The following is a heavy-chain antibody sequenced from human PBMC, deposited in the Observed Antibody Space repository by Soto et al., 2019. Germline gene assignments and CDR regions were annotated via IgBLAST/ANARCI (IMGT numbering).Heavy chain of an antibody. J-gene: IGHJ6*02. V-gene: IGHV5-51*01. Sequence: GESLKISCKGSGYSFTSYWIGWVRQMPGKGLEWMGIIYPGDSDTRYSPPFQGQVTISADKSISTAYLQWSSLKASDTAMYYCARGYCSSTSCDRPTYYYYYYGMDVWGQGTTVTVSS. CDR2: IYPGDSDT. CDR1: GYSFTSYW. D-gene: IGHD2-2*01. CDR3: ARGYCSSTSCDRPTYYYYYYGMDV.